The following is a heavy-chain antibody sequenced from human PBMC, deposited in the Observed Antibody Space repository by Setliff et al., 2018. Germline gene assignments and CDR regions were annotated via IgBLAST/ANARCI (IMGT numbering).Heavy chain of an antibody. CDR3: AISTIFGVVSPTPDAFDI. J-gene: IGHJ3*02. D-gene: IGHD3-3*01. CDR2: IIPIFGTA. V-gene: IGHV1-69*08. Sequence: ASVKVSCKASGGTFSIYTISWVRQAPGQGLEWMRRIIPIFGTANYAQKFQGRVTITADKSTSTAYMELSSLRSEDTAVYYCAISTIFGVVSPTPDAFDIWGQGTMVTVSS. CDR1: GGTFSIYT.